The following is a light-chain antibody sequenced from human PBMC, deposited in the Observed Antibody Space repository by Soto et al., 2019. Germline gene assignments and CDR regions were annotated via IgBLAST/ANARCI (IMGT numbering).Light chain of an antibody. Sequence: EIVLTQSPGTLSLSPGERATLSCRASQSVSSNFLAWYQQKPGQPPRLLMYGASSRATSIPDRFSGSGSGTDFTLTVSRLEPEDFAVYYCQHYGPPRYTFGQGPKLEIK. J-gene: IGKJ2*01. CDR1: QSVSSNF. V-gene: IGKV3-20*01. CDR3: QHYGPPRYT. CDR2: GAS.